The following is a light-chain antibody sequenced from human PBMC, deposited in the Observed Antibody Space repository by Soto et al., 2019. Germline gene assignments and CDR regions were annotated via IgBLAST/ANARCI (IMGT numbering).Light chain of an antibody. Sequence: QSVLTQPPSVSGAPGQRVTISCTGSSSNIGAGYDVHWYQQLPGTAPKLLIYANSNRPSGVPDRFSGSKSGTSASLAITGLQAEDAADYYCQSYDSSLSGYVVFGGGTKVTVL. J-gene: IGLJ2*01. V-gene: IGLV1-40*01. CDR2: ANS. CDR1: SSNIGAGYD. CDR3: QSYDSSLSGYVV.